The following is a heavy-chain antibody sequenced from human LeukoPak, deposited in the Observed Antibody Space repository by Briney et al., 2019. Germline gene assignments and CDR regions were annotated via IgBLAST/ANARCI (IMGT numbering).Heavy chain of an antibody. CDR1: GYSISSGYY. Sequence: SETLSLTCTVSGYSISSGYYWGWIRQPPGKGLEWIGSIYHSGSTYYNPSLKSRVTISVDTSKNQFSLKLSSVTAADTAVYYCARHGIAVAGTDYMDVWGKGTTVTISS. V-gene: IGHV4-38-2*02. CDR2: IYHSGST. CDR3: ARHGIAVAGTDYMDV. D-gene: IGHD6-19*01. J-gene: IGHJ6*03.